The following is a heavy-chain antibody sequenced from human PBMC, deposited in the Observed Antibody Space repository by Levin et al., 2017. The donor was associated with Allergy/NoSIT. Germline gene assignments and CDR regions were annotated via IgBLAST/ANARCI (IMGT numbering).Heavy chain of an antibody. CDR2: VSHDGRNI. J-gene: IGHJ6*03. D-gene: IGHD3-22*01. CDR3: AKDYYADPDWFYFMDV. CDR1: GFTFRSHA. V-gene: IGHV3-30*04. Sequence: PGESLKISCTVSGFTFRSHAMHWVRQAPGKGLEWAAAVSHDGRNIYHAESVKGRFTISRDNSNGTLFLQMDRLRPEDTAVYFCAKDYYADPDWFYFMDVWGKGTTVTVSS.